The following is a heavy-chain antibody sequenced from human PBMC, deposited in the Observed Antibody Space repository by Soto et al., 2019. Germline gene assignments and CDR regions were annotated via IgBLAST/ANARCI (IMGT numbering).Heavy chain of an antibody. Sequence: SETLSLTCTVSGGSVTSGNYYWSWIRQPPGKGLEWIGHIYYSGSTNYNPSLKSRVTISVDASKNQFSLKLSSVTAADTAIYYCARGAVVTHFVDYWSQGSLVTVS. V-gene: IGHV4-61*01. CDR1: GGSVTSGNYY. CDR2: IYYSGST. D-gene: IGHD2-21*02. CDR3: ARGAVVTHFVDY. J-gene: IGHJ4*02.